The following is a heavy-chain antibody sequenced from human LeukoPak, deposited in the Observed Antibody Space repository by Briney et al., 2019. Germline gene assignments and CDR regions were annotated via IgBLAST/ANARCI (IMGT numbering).Heavy chain of an antibody. J-gene: IGHJ3*02. CDR3: TRDTLDDAFDI. Sequence: GGSLRLSCTASGFTFGDYAMSWVRQAPGKGLGWVGFIRSKAYGGTTEYAASVKGRFTISRDDSKSIAYLQMNSLKTEDTAVYYCTRDTLDDAFDIWGQGTMVTVSS. CDR1: GFTFGDYA. V-gene: IGHV3-49*04. CDR2: IRSKAYGGTT.